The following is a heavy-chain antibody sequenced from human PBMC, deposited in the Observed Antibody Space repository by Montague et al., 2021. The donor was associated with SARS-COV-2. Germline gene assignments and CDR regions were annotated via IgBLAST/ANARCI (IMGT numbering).Heavy chain of an antibody. D-gene: IGHD2-8*01. CDR1: GGSINHY. J-gene: IGHJ2*01. V-gene: IGHV4-59*11. CDR3: ARSQWHNWYFDL. Sequence: SETLSLTCTVSGGSINHYWSWIRQPPGTGLEWLGYIYYDGSSNYNTSLRSRVTISMQTSRNQVSLRLGSVTAADTALYYCARSQWHNWYFDLWGRGTLVTVSS. CDR2: IYYDGSS.